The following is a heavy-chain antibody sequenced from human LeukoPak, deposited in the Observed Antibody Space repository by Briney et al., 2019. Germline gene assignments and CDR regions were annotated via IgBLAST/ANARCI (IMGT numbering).Heavy chain of an antibody. J-gene: IGHJ4*02. CDR2: IYYSGST. D-gene: IGHD6-19*01. CDR1: GGSISSYF. V-gene: IGHV4-59*01. Sequence: SETLSLTCTVSGGSISSYFWSWIRQPPGKGLEWIGYIYYSGSTNYNPSLKSRVTISVDTSKNQFSLKLSSVTAADTAVYYCARVPNSGWYYFDYWGQGTLVTVSS. CDR3: ARVPNSGWYYFDY.